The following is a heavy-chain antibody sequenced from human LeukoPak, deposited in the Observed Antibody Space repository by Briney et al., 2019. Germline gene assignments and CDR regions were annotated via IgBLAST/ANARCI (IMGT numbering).Heavy chain of an antibody. CDR3: AKVAGFGETVAGTLTYYFDY. J-gene: IGHJ4*02. CDR2: IRYDGSNR. Sequence: PGGSLRLSCAASGFTFSSYGMHWVRQAPGKGLEWVAFIRYDGSNRYYADSVKGRFSISRDNSKNTLYLQMNSLRDEDTAVYYCAKVAGFGETVAGTLTYYFDYWGQGTLVAVSS. V-gene: IGHV3-30*02. CDR1: GFTFSSYG. D-gene: IGHD6-19*01.